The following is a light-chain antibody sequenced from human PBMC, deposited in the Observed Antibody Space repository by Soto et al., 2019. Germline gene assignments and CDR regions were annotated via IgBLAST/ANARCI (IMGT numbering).Light chain of an antibody. J-gene: IGLJ3*02. Sequence: QAVVTQPPSASATPGQTVTISCSGSSFNIGSNSVNWYQHFPGAAPKLLISSNTQRPSGVPDRFSGSKSGTSASLAISGLQSGDEADYYCAAWDDSLNCLLFGGGTQLTVL. CDR1: SFNIGSNS. CDR3: AAWDDSLNCLL. CDR2: SNT. V-gene: IGLV1-44*01.